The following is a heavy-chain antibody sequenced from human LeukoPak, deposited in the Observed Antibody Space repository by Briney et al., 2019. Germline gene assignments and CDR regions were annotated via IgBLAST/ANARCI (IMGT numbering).Heavy chain of an antibody. CDR1: GYTFTGYY. V-gene: IGHV1-2*02. D-gene: IGHD3-10*01. J-gene: IGHJ4*02. CDR3: ARAYGSGSYPASDY. Sequence: ASVKFSCKTSGYTFTGYYMHWVRQAPGQRLEWMGWINPNSGGTNYAQNLQGRVTMTRDTSISAAYMELSRLRSDDTAVYYCARAYGSGSYPASDYWGQGTLVSVSS. CDR2: INPNSGGT.